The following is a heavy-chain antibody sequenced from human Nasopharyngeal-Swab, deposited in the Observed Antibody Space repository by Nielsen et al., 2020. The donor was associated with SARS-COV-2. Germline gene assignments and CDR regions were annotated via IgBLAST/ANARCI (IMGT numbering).Heavy chain of an antibody. Sequence: GESLKISCAASGFTFSSYAMSWVRQDPGKGLVWVSRINSDGSSTSYADSVKGRFTIFRDNAKNTLYLQMNSLRAEDTAVYYCARDRIGVGMDVWGQGTTVTFSS. CDR3: ARDRIGVGMDV. CDR2: INSDGSST. J-gene: IGHJ6*02. CDR1: GFTFSSYA. V-gene: IGHV3-74*01. D-gene: IGHD2-15*01.